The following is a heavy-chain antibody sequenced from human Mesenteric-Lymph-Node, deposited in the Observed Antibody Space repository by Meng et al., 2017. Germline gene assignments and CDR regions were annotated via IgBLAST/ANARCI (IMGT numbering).Heavy chain of an antibody. CDR2: TYYRSKWSN. D-gene: IGHD1-1*01. CDR1: GDSVFRNSAA. V-gene: IGHV6-1*01. J-gene: IGHJ4*02. Sequence: QVQLQQSGTGLVQPSQTPSLTCASSGDSVFRNSAAWNWIRPAQSRGLEWLGRTYYRSKWSNDYAVSVKSRITINPDTSKHQFSLQLNSVTPEDTAVYYCAIQPQIISLGDSWGQGTLVTVSS. CDR3: AIQPQIISLGDS.